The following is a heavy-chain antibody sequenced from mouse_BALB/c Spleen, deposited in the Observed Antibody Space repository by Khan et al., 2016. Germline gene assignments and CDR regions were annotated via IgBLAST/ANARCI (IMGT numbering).Heavy chain of an antibody. D-gene: IGHD2-14*01. CDR3: ASSYYRSYYFDY. V-gene: IGHV3-2*02. CDR1: GYSITSDYA. CDR2: ISYSGST. J-gene: IGHJ2*01. Sequence: EVQLQESGPGLVKPSQSLSLTCTVTGYSITSDYAWNWIRQFPGNKLEWMGYISYSGSTSYNPSLKSRISITRDTSKNQFFLQLTSVTTEDTATYYCASSYYRSYYFDYWGQGTTLTVSS.